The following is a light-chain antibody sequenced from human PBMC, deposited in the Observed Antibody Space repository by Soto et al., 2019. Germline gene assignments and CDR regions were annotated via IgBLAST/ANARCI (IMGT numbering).Light chain of an antibody. J-gene: IGKJ1*01. CDR3: QQYGRSPPT. CDR2: GAS. Sequence: EIVLTQSPGTLSLSPGDRATLSCRARQSVSSTYLAWYQQKPGQAPRLLIYGASTRATGIPDRFSGSGSGTDFTLTISRLEPEDFAVYHCQQYGRSPPTFGQGTKVDIK. V-gene: IGKV3-20*01. CDR1: QSVSSTY.